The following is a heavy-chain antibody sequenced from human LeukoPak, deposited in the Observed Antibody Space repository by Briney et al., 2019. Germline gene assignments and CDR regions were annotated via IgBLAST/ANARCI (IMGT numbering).Heavy chain of an antibody. J-gene: IGHJ4*02. Sequence: SETLSLTCTVSGGSISSRRYYRGWLRQPPGKGLVGIRSIYYSESTYYNPSLKSRVTISVDTSKNQFSLKLSSVTAADTAVYYCAREIQLWFRGGGYIDYWGQGTLVTVSS. D-gene: IGHD5-18*01. CDR1: GGSISSRRYY. CDR3: AREIQLWFRGGGYIDY. V-gene: IGHV4-39*02. CDR2: IYYSEST.